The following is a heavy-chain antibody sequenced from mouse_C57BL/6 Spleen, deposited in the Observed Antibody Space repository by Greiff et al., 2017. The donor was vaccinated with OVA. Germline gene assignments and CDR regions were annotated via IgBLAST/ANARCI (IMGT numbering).Heavy chain of an antibody. J-gene: IGHJ4*01. CDR2: IHPSDSDT. D-gene: IGHD1-1*01. V-gene: IGHV1-74*01. Sequence: VQLQQPGAELVKPGASVKVSCKASGYTFTSYWMHWVKQRPGQGLEWIGRIHPSDSDTNYNQKFKGKATLTVNKSSSTAYMQLSSLTSEDSAVYYCAKDYYGSIPYYYAMDYWGQGTSVTVSS. CDR3: AKDYYGSIPYYYAMDY. CDR1: GYTFTSYW.